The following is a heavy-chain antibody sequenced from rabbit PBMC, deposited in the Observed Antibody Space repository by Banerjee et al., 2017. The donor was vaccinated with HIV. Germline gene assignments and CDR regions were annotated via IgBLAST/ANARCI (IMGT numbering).Heavy chain of an antibody. V-gene: IGHV1S45*01. CDR2: IDAGSSGST. CDR3: ARDLAGVIGWNFGL. D-gene: IGHD4-1*01. Sequence: QEQLEESGGDLVKPEGSLTITCTASGFSFSSYWICWVRQAPGKGLEWIACIDAGSSGSTWYASWAKGRFTISKTSSTTVTLQMTSLTAADTATYFCARDLAGVIGWNFGLWGPGTLVTVS. CDR1: GFSFSSYW. J-gene: IGHJ6*01.